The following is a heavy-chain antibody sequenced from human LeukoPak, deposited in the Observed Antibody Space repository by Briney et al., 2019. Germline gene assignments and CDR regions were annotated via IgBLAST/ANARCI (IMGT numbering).Heavy chain of an antibody. CDR3: ARTTEGGYTYDYFYYYYMDV. V-gene: IGHV4-59*01. J-gene: IGHJ6*03. D-gene: IGHD5-18*01. Sequence: SETLSLTCTVSGGSISSYYWGWIRQPPGKGLEWIGYIYYSGSTNYNPSLKSRVTISVDSSKNQFSLKLSSVTAADTAVYYCARTTEGGYTYDYFYYYYMDVWGKGTTVTISS. CDR2: IYYSGST. CDR1: GGSISSYY.